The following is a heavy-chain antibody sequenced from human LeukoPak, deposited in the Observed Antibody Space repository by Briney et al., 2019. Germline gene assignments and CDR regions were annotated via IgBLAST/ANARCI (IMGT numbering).Heavy chain of an antibody. CDR3: ARVGPRYCSSTSCQKGYFDL. Sequence: ASVKVSCKASGGTFSSYAISWVRQAPGQGLEWMGGIIPIFGTANYAQKFQGRVTITADESTSTAYMELSSLRSEDTAVYYCARVGPRYCSSTSCQKGYFDLWGRGTLVTVSS. J-gene: IGHJ2*01. V-gene: IGHV1-69*13. CDR2: IIPIFGTA. D-gene: IGHD2-2*01. CDR1: GGTFSSYA.